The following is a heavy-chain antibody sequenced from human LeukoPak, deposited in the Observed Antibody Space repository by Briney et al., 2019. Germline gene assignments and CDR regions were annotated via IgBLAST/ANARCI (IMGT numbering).Heavy chain of an antibody. J-gene: IGHJ4*02. Sequence: SQTLSLTCAISGDIFSSTNTAWNWIRQSPSRGLEWLVRTYYRSKWFNDYAVSLKSRITINPDTAKNEFSLQLNSLTPEDTAVYYCARGWGFDFWGQGTLVTVSS. CDR2: TYYRSKWFN. CDR1: GDIFSSTNTA. D-gene: IGHD7-27*01. V-gene: IGHV6-1*01. CDR3: ARGWGFDF.